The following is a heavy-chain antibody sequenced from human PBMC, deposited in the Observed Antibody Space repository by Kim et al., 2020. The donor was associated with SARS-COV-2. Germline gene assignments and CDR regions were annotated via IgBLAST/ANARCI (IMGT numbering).Heavy chain of an antibody. J-gene: IGHJ5*02. D-gene: IGHD1-26*01. CDR1: GYTLTELS. CDR3: ATGGAGAPVEDWFDP. Sequence: ASVKVSCKVSGYTLTELSMHWVRQAPGKGLEWMGGFDPEDGETIYAQKFQGRVTMTEDTSTDTAYMELSSLRSEDTAVYYCATGGAGAPVEDWFDPWGQGTLVTVSS. CDR2: FDPEDGET. V-gene: IGHV1-24*01.